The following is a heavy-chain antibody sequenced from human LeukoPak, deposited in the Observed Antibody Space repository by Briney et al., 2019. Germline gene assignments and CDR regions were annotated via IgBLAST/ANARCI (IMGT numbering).Heavy chain of an antibody. CDR1: GFTFSSYG. Sequence: GRSLRLSCAASGFTFSSYGMHWVRQAPGKGLEWVAVISYDGSNKYYADSVKGRFTISRDNSKNTLYLQMNSLRAEDTAVYYCAKLSAVAGMGFDPWGQGTLVTVSS. J-gene: IGHJ5*02. CDR2: ISYDGSNK. V-gene: IGHV3-30*18. CDR3: AKLSAVAGMGFDP. D-gene: IGHD6-19*01.